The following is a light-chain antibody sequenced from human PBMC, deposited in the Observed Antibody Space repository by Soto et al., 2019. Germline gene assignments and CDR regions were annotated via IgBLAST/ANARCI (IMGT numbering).Light chain of an antibody. CDR2: DAS. CDR1: QSIRTS. Sequence: GDRVTITCRASQSIRTSLAWYQQKPGKAPKLLIYDASSLESGVPSRFSGSGFGTEFTLTISILQPDDFATYYCQQYNSYSITFGQGTRLEI. V-gene: IGKV1-5*01. CDR3: QQYNSYSIT. J-gene: IGKJ5*01.